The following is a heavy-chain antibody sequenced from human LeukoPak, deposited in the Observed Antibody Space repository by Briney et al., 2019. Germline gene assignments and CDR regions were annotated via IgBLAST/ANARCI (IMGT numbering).Heavy chain of an antibody. CDR3: ARDVGFIVGATPGAFDI. CDR1: GFTVSSNY. V-gene: IGHV3-66*01. J-gene: IGHJ4*02. Sequence: GGSLRLSCAASGFTVSSNYMTWVRQAPGKGLEWVSVIYSGGNTYYADSVKGRFTISRDNTKNTLYLQMNSLRADDTAVYYCARDVGFIVGATPGAFDIWGQGTLVTVSS. CDR2: IYSGGNT. D-gene: IGHD1-26*01.